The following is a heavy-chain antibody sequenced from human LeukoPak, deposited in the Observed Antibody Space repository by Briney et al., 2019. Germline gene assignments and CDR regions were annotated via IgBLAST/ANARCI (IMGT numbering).Heavy chain of an antibody. D-gene: IGHD6-6*01. J-gene: IGHJ6*03. V-gene: IGHV3-15*01. CDR2: IKSKTDGGTT. Sequence: GGSLRLSCAASGFTFSNAWMSWVRQAPGKGLEWVGRIKSKTDGGTTDYAAPVKGRFTISRDDSKNTLCLQMNSLKTEDTAVYYCTTGPIAARDYYYYMDVWGKGTTLTVSS. CDR3: TTGPIAARDYYYYMDV. CDR1: GFTFSNAW.